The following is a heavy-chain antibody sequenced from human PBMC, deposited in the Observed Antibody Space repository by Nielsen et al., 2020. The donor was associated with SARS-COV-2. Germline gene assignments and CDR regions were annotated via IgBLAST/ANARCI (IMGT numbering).Heavy chain of an antibody. Sequence: GESLKISCEASGFTLNSYGMNWVRQAPGKGLEWVGRIRSKVNSYATAYAASVKGRFTISRDDSKNTAYLQMNSLKTEDTAVYYCTRRYDSGTYYTLDYWGQGTLVTVSS. CDR1: GFTLNSYG. CDR2: IRSKVNSYAT. D-gene: IGHD3-10*01. J-gene: IGHJ4*02. CDR3: TRRYDSGTYYTLDY. V-gene: IGHV3-73*01.